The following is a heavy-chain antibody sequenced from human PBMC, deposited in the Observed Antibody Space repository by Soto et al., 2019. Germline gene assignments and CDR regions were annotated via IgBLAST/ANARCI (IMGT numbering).Heavy chain of an antibody. J-gene: IGHJ4*02. D-gene: IGHD3-10*01. V-gene: IGHV4-31*03. CDR3: ASIVSSAHGEFSD. Sequence: QVQLQESGPGLVKPSQTLSLTCTVSGGSISSGGYYWSWIRQHPGKGLEWIGYIYYSGHTYYNPSLKSRVTISVDTSKNQFSLKLSAVTAADTAVYYCASIVSSAHGEFSDWGQGTLVTVSS. CDR2: IYYSGHT. CDR1: GGSISSGGYY.